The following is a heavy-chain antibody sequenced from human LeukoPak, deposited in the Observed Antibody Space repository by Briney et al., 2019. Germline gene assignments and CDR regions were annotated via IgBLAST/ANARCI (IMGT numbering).Heavy chain of an antibody. Sequence: GGSLRLSCAVSGFTFSSFWMSWVRQAPGKGLVWVSRINSDGSSTSYEDSVKGRFTISRDNAKNTLYLQMNSLRAEDTAVYYCAKPPTFTTAEDYWGQGTLVTVSS. J-gene: IGHJ4*02. V-gene: IGHV3-74*01. D-gene: IGHD3-22*01. CDR3: AKPPTFTTAEDY. CDR2: INSDGSST. CDR1: GFTFSSFW.